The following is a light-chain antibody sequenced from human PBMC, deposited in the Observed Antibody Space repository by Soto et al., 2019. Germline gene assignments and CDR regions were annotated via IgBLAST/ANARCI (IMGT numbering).Light chain of an antibody. Sequence: DIQMTQSPSSLSASVGDRVTITCRASQSISRFLNWYQQKPGKAPKLLIYTASSLQSGVPSRFSGSGSRTNFSLTISSLQPEDFGTYFCQQIHSTPSSVTFGGGTKVDIK. J-gene: IGKJ4*01. CDR1: QSISRF. CDR2: TAS. CDR3: QQIHSTPSSVT. V-gene: IGKV1-39*01.